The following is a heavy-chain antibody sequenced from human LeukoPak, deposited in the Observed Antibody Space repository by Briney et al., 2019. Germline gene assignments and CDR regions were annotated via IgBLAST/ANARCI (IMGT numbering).Heavy chain of an antibody. CDR1: GYTFTSYY. CDR2: INPSGGSI. Sequence: PSVKVSCKASGYTFTSYYMHWVRQAPGQGLEWMGIINPSGGSISYAQKLQGRVTMTRVTSITTAYMELNRLTSDDTAAYYCARELGFCSSTSCPLYHYWGQGTLVTVSS. CDR3: ARELGFCSSTSCPLYHY. D-gene: IGHD2-2*01. J-gene: IGHJ4*02. V-gene: IGHV1-46*04.